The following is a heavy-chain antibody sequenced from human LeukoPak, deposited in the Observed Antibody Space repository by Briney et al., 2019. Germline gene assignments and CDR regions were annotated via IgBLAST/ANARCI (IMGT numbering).Heavy chain of an antibody. D-gene: IGHD6-19*01. J-gene: IGHJ4*02. V-gene: IGHV1-18*01. CDR2: ISPYNGDT. CDR1: GYTFTSYG. CDR3: ARTIPNRGYSNGWYVDY. Sequence: ASVKVSCKTSGYTFTSYGISWVRQAPGQGLEWMGWISPYNGDTKYSQRLQGRVTMTTDTSTITAYMELRSLTSDDTAVYYCARTIPNRGYSNGWYVDYWGQGTLDIVSS.